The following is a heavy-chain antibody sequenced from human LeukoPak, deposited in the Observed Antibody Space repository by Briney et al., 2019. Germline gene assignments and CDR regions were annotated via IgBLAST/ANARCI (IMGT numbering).Heavy chain of an antibody. V-gene: IGHV3-21*01. Sequence: GGSLRLSCAASGFTFSSYSMNWVRQAPGKGLEWVSSISSSSSYIYYADSVKGRFTISRDNAKNSLYLQMNSLRAEDTAVYYCARGSFPSDDILTGPFDNWGQGTLVTVSS. CDR2: ISSSSSYI. CDR1: GFTFSSYS. CDR3: ARGSFPSDDILTGPFDN. D-gene: IGHD3-9*01. J-gene: IGHJ4*02.